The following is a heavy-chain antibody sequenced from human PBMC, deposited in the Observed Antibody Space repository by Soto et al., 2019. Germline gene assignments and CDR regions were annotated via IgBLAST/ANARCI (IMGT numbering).Heavy chain of an antibody. J-gene: IGHJ4*02. D-gene: IGHD5-12*01. Sequence: SVKVSCKASGGTFSSYTISWVRQAPGQGLEWMGRIIPILGIANYAQKFQGRVTITADKSTSTAYMELSSLRSEDTAVYYCARLGGYSGYDTRYFDYWGQGTLVTVSS. CDR3: ARLGGYSGYDTRYFDY. V-gene: IGHV1-69*02. CDR2: IIPILGIA. CDR1: GGTFSSYT.